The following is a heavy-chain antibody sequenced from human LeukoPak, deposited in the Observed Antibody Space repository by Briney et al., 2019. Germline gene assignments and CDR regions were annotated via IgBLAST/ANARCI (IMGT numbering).Heavy chain of an antibody. CDR3: ARDGQTEWSYYDFWSGHEKGPLDY. D-gene: IGHD3-3*01. J-gene: IGHJ4*02. CDR2: ISAYNGNT. Sequence: GASVMVSCKASGYTFTSYGISWVRQAPGQGLEWMGWISAYNGNTNYAQKLQGRVTMTTDTSTSTAYMELRSLRSDDTAVYYCARDGQTEWSYYDFWSGHEKGPLDYWGQGTLVTVSS. V-gene: IGHV1-18*01. CDR1: GYTFTSYG.